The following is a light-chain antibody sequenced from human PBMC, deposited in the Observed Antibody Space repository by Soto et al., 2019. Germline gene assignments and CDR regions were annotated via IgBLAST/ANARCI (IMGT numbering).Light chain of an antibody. CDR3: QSYDSSLSGWV. Sequence: QSVLTQPPSVSGAPGQRVTISCTGSSSNIGAGSNVHWYQQLPGTAPXILIFGNSNRPSXVXXXFSGSKSGTXXXXAITGLQAEDEADYYCQSYDSSLSGWVFGGGTKVTVL. CDR1: SSNIGAGSN. V-gene: IGLV1-40*01. J-gene: IGLJ3*02. CDR2: GNS.